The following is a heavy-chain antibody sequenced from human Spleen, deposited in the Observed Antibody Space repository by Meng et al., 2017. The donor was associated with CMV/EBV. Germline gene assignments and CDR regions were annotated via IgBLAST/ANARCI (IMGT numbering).Heavy chain of an antibody. CDR3: ARLQRPRIAAAGTVDY. CDR1: GYTFTGYY. Sequence: ASVKVSCKASGYTFTGYYMHWVRQAPGQGLEWMGIINPSGGSTSYAQKFQGRVTMTRDTSTSTVYMELSSLRSEDTAVYYCARLQRPRIAAAGTVDYWGQGTLVTVSS. D-gene: IGHD6-13*01. CDR2: INPSGGST. J-gene: IGHJ4*02. V-gene: IGHV1-46*01.